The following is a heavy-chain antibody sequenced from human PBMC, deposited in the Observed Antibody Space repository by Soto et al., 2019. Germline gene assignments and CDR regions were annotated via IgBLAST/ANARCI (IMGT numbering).Heavy chain of an antibody. V-gene: IGHV4-59*01. J-gene: IGHJ6*02. CDR1: GGSISSYY. Sequence: PSETLSLTCTVSGGSISSYYWSWIRQPPGKGLEWIGYIYYSGSTNYNPSLKSRVTISVDTSKNQFSLKLSSVTAADTAVYYCARHYYGSGSYYNVGGWTDYGMEVWGQGTTVTVSS. CDR2: IYYSGST. CDR3: ARHYYGSGSYYNVGGWTDYGMEV. D-gene: IGHD3-10*01.